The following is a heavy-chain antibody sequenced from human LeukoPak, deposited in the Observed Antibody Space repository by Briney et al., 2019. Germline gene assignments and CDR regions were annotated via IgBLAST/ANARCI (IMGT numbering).Heavy chain of an antibody. CDR3: ARDRSSSGWFDP. CDR1: GGSINSYY. D-gene: IGHD6-6*01. J-gene: IGHJ5*02. CDR2: IYYSGST. Sequence: SETLSLTCTVSGGSINSYYWSWIRQSPGKGLEWIGYIYYSGSTNCNPSLKSRVTISVDTSKNQFSLKLSSVTAADTAVYYCARDRSSSGWFDPWGQGTLVTVSS. V-gene: IGHV4-59*01.